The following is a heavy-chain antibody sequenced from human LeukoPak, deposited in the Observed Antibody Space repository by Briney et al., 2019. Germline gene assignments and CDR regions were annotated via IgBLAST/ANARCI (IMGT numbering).Heavy chain of an antibody. CDR2: ISSSSNYI. CDR1: GFTFSSYR. V-gene: IGHV3-21*01. D-gene: IGHD1-14*01. Sequence: PGGSLRLSCAASGFTFSSYRMNWVRQAPGKGLEWVSSISSSSNYIYYADSVKGRFTISRDNAKNSLYLQMNSLRAEDTAVYYCATETNGRHYDYWGQGTLLTVSS. CDR3: ATETNGRHYDY. J-gene: IGHJ4*02.